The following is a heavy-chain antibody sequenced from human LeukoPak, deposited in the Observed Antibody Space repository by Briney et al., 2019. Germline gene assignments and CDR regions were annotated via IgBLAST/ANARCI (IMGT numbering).Heavy chain of an antibody. D-gene: IGHD5-24*01. CDR1: GFTFSSYE. CDR2: ISSSGSTI. CDR3: ARDMGWQQFDQ. Sequence: GGSLRLSCAASGFTFSSYEMNWVRQAPGKGLEWVSYISSSGSTIYYADSVKGRFTISRDNAKNSLYLQMNSLRAEDTAVYYCARDMGWQQFDQWGQGTLVTVSS. J-gene: IGHJ4*02. V-gene: IGHV3-48*03.